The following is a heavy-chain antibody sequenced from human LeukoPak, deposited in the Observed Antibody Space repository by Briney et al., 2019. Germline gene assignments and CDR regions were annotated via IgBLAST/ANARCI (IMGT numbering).Heavy chain of an antibody. D-gene: IGHD7-27*01. CDR2: ITSSSSAI. V-gene: IGHV3-48*01. J-gene: IGHJ4*02. CDR1: GDTLRRYS. CDR3: APTGDRLTIDY. Sequence: SGGSLRLSRAVSGDTLRRYSINGVRAAPRKGRGCGSFITSSSSAIYYADTVKRRFTISRDNAKKTLYLQMNSVRAENTRLCYCAPTGDRLTIDYWGQGTLVTVSS.